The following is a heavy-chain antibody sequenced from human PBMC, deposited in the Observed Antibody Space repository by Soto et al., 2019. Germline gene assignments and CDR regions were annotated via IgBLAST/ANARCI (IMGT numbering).Heavy chain of an antibody. V-gene: IGHV4-4*02. CDR1: SGSISSSNW. CDR3: ARGHYYGSGSYQN. CDR2: IYHSGST. J-gene: IGHJ4*02. Sequence: SETLSLTCAVSSGSISSSNWWSWVRQPPGKGLEWIGEIYHSGSTNYNPSLKSRVTISVDKSKNQFSLKLSSVTAADTAVYYCARGHYYGSGSYQNWGQGTLVTVSS. D-gene: IGHD3-10*01.